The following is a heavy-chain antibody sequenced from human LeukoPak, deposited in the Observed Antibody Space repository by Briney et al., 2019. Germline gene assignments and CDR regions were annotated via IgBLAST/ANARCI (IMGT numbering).Heavy chain of an antibody. CDR2: IYYSGST. CDR3: ASQVEDIVATEGQFDY. Sequence: PSETLSLTCTVSGGSISSSSYYWGWIRQPPGKGLEWIGGIYYSGSTYYNPSLKSRVTISVDTSKNQFSLKLSSVTAADTAVYYCASQVEDIVATEGQFDYWGQGTLVTVSS. CDR1: GGSISSSSYY. J-gene: IGHJ4*02. D-gene: IGHD5-12*01. V-gene: IGHV4-39*01.